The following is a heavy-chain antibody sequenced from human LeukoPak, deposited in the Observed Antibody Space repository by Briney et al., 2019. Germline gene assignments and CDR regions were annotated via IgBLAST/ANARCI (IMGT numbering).Heavy chain of an antibody. Sequence: PGGSLRLSCAASGFTFSSYAMSWVRQAPGKGLEWVSAISGSGGSTYYADSVKGRFTISRDNSKNTLYLQMNSLRAEDTAVYYCARDWTYSGSLDYWGQGTLVTVSS. CDR1: GFTFSSYA. V-gene: IGHV3-23*01. J-gene: IGHJ4*02. CDR2: ISGSGGST. D-gene: IGHD4-23*01. CDR3: ARDWTYSGSLDY.